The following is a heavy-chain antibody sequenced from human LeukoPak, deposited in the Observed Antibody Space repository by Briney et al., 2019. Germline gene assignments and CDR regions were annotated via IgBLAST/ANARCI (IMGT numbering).Heavy chain of an antibody. J-gene: IGHJ5*02. V-gene: IGHV4-59*08. CDR3: ARGRAEKGFDP. D-gene: IGHD3-10*01. CDR2: IYYSGST. Sequence: SETLSLACTVSGGSISSYYWSWIRQPPGKGLEWIGYIYYSGSTNYNPSLKSRVTISVDTSKNQFSLKLSSVTAADTAVYYCARGRAEKGFDPWGQGTLVTVSS. CDR1: GGSISSYY.